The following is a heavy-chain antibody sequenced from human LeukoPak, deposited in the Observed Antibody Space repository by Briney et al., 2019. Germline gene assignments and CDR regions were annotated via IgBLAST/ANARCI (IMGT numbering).Heavy chain of an antibody. CDR2: IYYSVST. CDR3: ARDSLSYYYDSSGEVYYYYYMDV. V-gene: IGHV4-59*01. CDR1: GGSISSYY. D-gene: IGHD3-22*01. J-gene: IGHJ6*03. Sequence: PSETLSLTCTVSGGSISSYYWSWIRQPPGKGLEWIGYIYYSVSTNYNPSLKSRVTISVDTSKNQFSLKLSSVTAADTAVYYCARDSLSYYYDSSGEVYYYYYMDVWGKGTTVTISS.